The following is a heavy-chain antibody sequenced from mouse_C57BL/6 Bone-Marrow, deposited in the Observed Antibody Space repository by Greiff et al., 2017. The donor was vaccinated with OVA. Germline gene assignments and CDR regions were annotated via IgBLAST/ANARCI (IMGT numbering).Heavy chain of an antibody. CDR3: ARNPSDGYYFYYAMDY. V-gene: IGHV1-64*01. D-gene: IGHD2-3*01. CDR2: IHPNRGST. J-gene: IGHJ4*01. CDR1: GYPFTSYW. Sequence: QVQLQQPGAELVKPGASVTLSCKASGYPFTSYWLHWVKQRPGHGLEWIGMIHPNRGSTNYNETFKSKATLTVDKSSSTAYMQLSSLTSEDSAVYYCARNPSDGYYFYYAMDYWGQGTSVTVSS.